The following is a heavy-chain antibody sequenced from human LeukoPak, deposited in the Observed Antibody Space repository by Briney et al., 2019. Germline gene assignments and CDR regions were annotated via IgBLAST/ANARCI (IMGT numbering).Heavy chain of an antibody. D-gene: IGHD1-26*01. Sequence: ASVKVSCKASGYTFTSYGISWVRQAPGQGLEWMGWISVYRGNTEYAQKFQDRFTMTTDTSTSTVYMELRSLRSDDTAVYYCARDGGAKGRGGYDYWGQGTLVIVSS. J-gene: IGHJ4*02. CDR3: ARDGGAKGRGGYDY. CDR2: ISVYRGNT. CDR1: GYTFTSYG. V-gene: IGHV1-18*01.